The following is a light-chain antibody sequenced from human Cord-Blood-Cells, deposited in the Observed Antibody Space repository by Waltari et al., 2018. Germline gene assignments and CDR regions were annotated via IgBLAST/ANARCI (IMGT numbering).Light chain of an antibody. CDR3: QQSYSTHALT. CDR2: AAS. Sequence: DIQMTQSPSSLSASVGDRVTITCRASQSISSYLNWYQQKPGKAPKLLIYAASILQSGVPSRFSGSGSGTDFTLTISSLQPEDFATYYCQQSYSTHALTFGGGTKVEIK. CDR1: QSISSY. V-gene: IGKV1-39*01. J-gene: IGKJ4*01.